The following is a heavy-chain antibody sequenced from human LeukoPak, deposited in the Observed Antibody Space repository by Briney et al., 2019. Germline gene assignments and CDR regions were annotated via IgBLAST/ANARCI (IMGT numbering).Heavy chain of an antibody. CDR3: ARLSPINVERCYGMDV. CDR2: IIPIFGTA. CDR1: GGTFSSYA. J-gene: IGHJ6*02. V-gene: IGHV1-69*13. Sequence: ASVKVSCKASGGTFSSYAISWVRQAPGQGLEWMGGIIPIFGTANYAQKFQGRVTITADESTSTAYMELSSLRSEDTAVYYCARLSPINVERCYGMDVWGQGTTVTVSS.